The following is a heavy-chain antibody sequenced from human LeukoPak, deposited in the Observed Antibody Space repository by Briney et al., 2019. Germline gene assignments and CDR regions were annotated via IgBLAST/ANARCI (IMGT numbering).Heavy chain of an antibody. J-gene: IGHJ4*02. CDR2: IKEDGSAT. V-gene: IGHV3-7*04. CDR3: ARDSPGYLAYDS. Sequence: GGSLRLSCAASGFTFSTYWMTRVRQAPGKGPEWVANIKEDGSATYYVDSVKGRFTISRDNAKKSLYLQMNSLRAEDTAVYYCARDSPGYLAYDSWGQGTLVTVSS. D-gene: IGHD1-1*01. CDR1: GFTFSTYW.